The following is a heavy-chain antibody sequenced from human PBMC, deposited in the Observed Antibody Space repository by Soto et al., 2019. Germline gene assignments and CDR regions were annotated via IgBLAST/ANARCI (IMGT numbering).Heavy chain of an antibody. D-gene: IGHD2-2*01. Sequence: QVQLVESGGGVVQPGRSLRLSCAASGFTFSSYGMHWVRQAPGKGLEWVAVISYDGSDKYSADSVKGRFTISRDNSKNTLYLQMNSLRAEDTAVYYCAKGGGTVVYYFDYWGQGTLVTVSS. CDR2: ISYDGSDK. J-gene: IGHJ4*02. V-gene: IGHV3-30*18. CDR1: GFTFSSYG. CDR3: AKGGGTVVYYFDY.